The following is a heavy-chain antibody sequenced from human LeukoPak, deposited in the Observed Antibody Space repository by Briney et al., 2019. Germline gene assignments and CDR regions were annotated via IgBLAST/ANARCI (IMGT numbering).Heavy chain of an antibody. J-gene: IGHJ4*02. V-gene: IGHV4-31*03. CDR3: ARSPYVWGSYRYTSFFDY. Sequence: TLSLTCTVSGGSISSGGYYGSWIRQDPGKGLGWIGYIYYSGSTYYHPSLKSRVTISVDTSKNQFSLKLSSVTAADTAVYYCARSPYVWGSYRYTSFFDYWGQGTLVTVSS. CDR2: IYYSGST. D-gene: IGHD3-16*02. CDR1: GGSISSGGYY.